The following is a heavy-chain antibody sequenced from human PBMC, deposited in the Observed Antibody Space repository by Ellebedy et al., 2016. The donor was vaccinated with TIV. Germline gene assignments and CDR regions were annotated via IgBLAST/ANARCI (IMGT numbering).Heavy chain of an antibody. J-gene: IGHJ4*02. D-gene: IGHD6-19*01. CDR1: GFTFSDYW. Sequence: GESLKISCVASGFTFSDYWMTWVRQAPGKGLEWVANINYDGSDKNPVDSVKGRFTVSRDNAKNSLYLQMNSLGADDTAVYYCARGGSESDYWGQGTLVTVSS. V-gene: IGHV3-7*01. CDR2: INYDGSDK. CDR3: ARGGSESDY.